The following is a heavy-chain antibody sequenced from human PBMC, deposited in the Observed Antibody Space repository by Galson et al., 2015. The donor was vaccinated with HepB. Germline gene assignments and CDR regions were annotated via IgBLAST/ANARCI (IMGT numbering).Heavy chain of an antibody. Sequence: SVKVSCKASGYTFTSYYMHWVRQAPGQGLEWMGIINPSGGSTSYAQKLQGRVTMTRDTSTSTVYMELSSLRSEDTAVYYCARAGRGDHTSSLGYYFDYWGQGTLVTVSS. CDR1: GYTFTSYY. CDR3: ARAGRGDHTSSLGYYFDY. V-gene: IGHV1-46*04. D-gene: IGHD4-17*01. J-gene: IGHJ4*02. CDR2: INPSGGST.